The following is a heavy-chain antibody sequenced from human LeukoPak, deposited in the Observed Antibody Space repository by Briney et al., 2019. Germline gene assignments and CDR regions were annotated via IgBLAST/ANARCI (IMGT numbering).Heavy chain of an antibody. V-gene: IGHV3-33*01. D-gene: IGHD1-26*01. CDR1: GFTFSSYG. CDR3: ASDSGSYLYSPNA. J-gene: IGHJ5*02. CDR2: IWYDGSNK. Sequence: GGSLRLSCAASGFTFSSYGMHGVRQAPGKGLEGVAVIWYDGSNKYYTDSVKGRFTISRDNSKNTLYLQTNSMRAEDTAVYSCASDSGSYLYSPNAWGQGTLVAVSS.